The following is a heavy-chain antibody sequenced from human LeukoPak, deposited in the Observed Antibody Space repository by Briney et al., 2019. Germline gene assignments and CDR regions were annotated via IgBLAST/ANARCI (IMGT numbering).Heavy chain of an antibody. CDR2: IYSTGST. D-gene: IGHD6-13*01. J-gene: IGHJ4*02. CDR1: GGSISSYY. CDR3: ARQIASAGTAGFDF. V-gene: IGHV4-4*07. Sequence: SETLSLTCTVSGGSISSYYWSWIRQPAGKGLEWIGRIYSTGSTNYNPSLKSRVTMPVDTSKNQFSLRLRSVTAADTAVYYCARQIASAGTAGFDFWGQGALVTVST.